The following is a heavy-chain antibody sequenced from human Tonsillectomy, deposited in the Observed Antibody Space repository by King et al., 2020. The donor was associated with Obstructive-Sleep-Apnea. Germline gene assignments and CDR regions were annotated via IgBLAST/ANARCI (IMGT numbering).Heavy chain of an antibody. CDR3: ARGLNYYVTATYYAH. CDR1: GFTFSDYY. CDR2: IDNVGSVL. V-gene: IGHV3-11*01. D-gene: IGHD3-10*01. Sequence: VQLVESGGGLVKPGGSLRLSCAPSGFTFSDYYMSWIRQAPGKGLEWIAYIDNVGSVLYYADSVEGRFTISRDDAKNSLYLQMNSLRAEDTAVYYCARGLNYYVTATYYAHWGQGTLVTVSS. J-gene: IGHJ4*02.